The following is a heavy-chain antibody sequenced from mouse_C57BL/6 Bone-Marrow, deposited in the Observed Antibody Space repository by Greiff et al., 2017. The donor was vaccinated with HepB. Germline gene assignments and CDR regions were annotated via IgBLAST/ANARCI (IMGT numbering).Heavy chain of an antibody. CDR1: EYEFPSHD. D-gene: IGHD1-1*01. J-gene: IGHJ1*03. CDR3: ARRNYYGSSYYWYFDV. CDR2: INSDGGST. Sequence: VQLKESGGGLVQPGESLKLSCESNEYEFPSHDMSWVRKTPEKRLELVAAINSDGGSTYYPDTMERRFIISRDNTRKTLYLQMSSLRSEDTALYYCARRNYYGSSYYWYFDVWGTGTTVTVSS. V-gene: IGHV5-2*01.